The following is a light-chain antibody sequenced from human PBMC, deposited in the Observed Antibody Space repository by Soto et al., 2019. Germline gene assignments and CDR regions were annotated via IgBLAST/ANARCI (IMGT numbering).Light chain of an antibody. CDR1: QSISTY. CDR3: QQSYRNPRT. Sequence: IQLTQSPSTLSSSVGDRVTLTCRASQSISTYLNWYKQKPGKAPKLLSYASSSLQSGVPSRFSGSGSGTDFTLTISSLQPEDFATYYCQQSYRNPRTFGQGTKVDI. J-gene: IGKJ1*01. V-gene: IGKV1-39*01. CDR2: ASS.